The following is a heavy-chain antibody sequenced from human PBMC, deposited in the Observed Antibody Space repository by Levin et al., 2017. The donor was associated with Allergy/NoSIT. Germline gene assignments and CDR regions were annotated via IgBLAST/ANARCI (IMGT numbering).Heavy chain of an antibody. CDR3: ARDYYGSGSYYNDYYYYYGMDV. D-gene: IGHD3-10*01. J-gene: IGHJ6*02. V-gene: IGHV1-69*13. Sequence: GASVKVSCKASGGTFSSYAISWVRQAPGQGLEWMGGIIPIFGTANYAQKFQGRVTITADESTSTAYMELSSLRSEDTAVYYCARDYYGSGSYYNDYYYYYGMDVWGQGTTVTVSS. CDR1: GGTFSSYA. CDR2: IIPIFGTA.